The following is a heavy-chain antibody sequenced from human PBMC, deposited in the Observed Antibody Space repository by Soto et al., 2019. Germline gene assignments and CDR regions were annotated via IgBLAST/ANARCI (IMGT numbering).Heavy chain of an antibody. CDR1: GFTFSNAW. J-gene: IGHJ4*02. D-gene: IGHD3-22*01. Sequence: KAGGSLRLACAASGFTFSNAWMNWVRQAPGKGLEWVGRIKSKTDGGTTDYAAPVKGRFTISRDDSKNTLYLQMNSVKTEDTAVYYCTTGKEDSSGYYSRYYFDYWGQATLVTVSS. CDR2: IKSKTDGGTT. CDR3: TTGKEDSSGYYSRYYFDY. V-gene: IGHV3-15*07.